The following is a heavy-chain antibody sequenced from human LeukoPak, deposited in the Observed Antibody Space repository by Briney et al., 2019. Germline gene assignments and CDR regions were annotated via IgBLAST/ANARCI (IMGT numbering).Heavy chain of an antibody. V-gene: IGHV3-23*01. CDR3: AKEGVRVGATTAANAFDI. CDR2: ISGSGGGT. D-gene: IGHD1-26*01. J-gene: IGHJ3*02. Sequence: GSLRLSCVVSGFTLSQYWMTWVRQAPGKGLEWVSGISGSGGGTYYADSVKGRFTISRDNSKNTLYLQMNSLRVEDTAVYYCAKEGVRVGATTAANAFDIWGQGTMVTVSS. CDR1: GFTLSQYW.